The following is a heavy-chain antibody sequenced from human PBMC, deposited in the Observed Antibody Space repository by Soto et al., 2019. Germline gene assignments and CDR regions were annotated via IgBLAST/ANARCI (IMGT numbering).Heavy chain of an antibody. D-gene: IGHD3-10*01. Sequence: QVQLQQWGAGLLKPSETLSLTCAVYGGSFSGYYWSWIRQPPGKGLEWIGEINHSGSTNYNPSLKSRVTIAVDTSKNQFSLKLSSVTAADTAVYYCARGPYGSGSYYNPNYYYYYMDVWGKGTTVTVSS. CDR2: INHSGST. J-gene: IGHJ6*03. CDR1: GGSFSGYY. CDR3: ARGPYGSGSYYNPNYYYYYMDV. V-gene: IGHV4-34*01.